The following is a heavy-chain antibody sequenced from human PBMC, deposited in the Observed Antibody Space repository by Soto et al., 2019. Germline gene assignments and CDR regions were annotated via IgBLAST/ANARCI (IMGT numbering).Heavy chain of an antibody. CDR1: GGTFSSYA. Sequence: ASVKVSCKASGGTFSSYAISWVRQAPGQGLEWMGGIIPIFGTANYAQKFQGRVTITADESTSTAYMELSSLRSEDTAVYYCAREVKLITIFGVVTPDYYYGMDVWGQGTTVTVSS. J-gene: IGHJ6*02. CDR3: AREVKLITIFGVVTPDYYYGMDV. V-gene: IGHV1-69*13. D-gene: IGHD3-3*01. CDR2: IIPIFGTA.